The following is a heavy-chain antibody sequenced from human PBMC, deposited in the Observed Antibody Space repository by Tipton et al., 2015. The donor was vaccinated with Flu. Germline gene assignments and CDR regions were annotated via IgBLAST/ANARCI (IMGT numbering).Heavy chain of an antibody. Sequence: SLRLSCAASGFKFAEYAMHWVRQAPGKGLEWVSGISWNSAHKGYADSVKGRFTISRDNAKNSLYLQMNSLRPEDTAFYYCAKVRSPWFRGPYHYWGLGTLVTVSS. D-gene: IGHD3-10*01. CDR2: ISWNSAHK. CDR1: GFKFAEYA. J-gene: IGHJ4*02. V-gene: IGHV3-9*01. CDR3: AKVRSPWFRGPYHY.